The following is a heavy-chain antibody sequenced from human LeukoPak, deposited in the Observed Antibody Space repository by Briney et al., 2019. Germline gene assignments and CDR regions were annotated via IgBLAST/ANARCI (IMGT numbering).Heavy chain of an antibody. D-gene: IGHD4-17*01. Sequence: ASVKVSCKASGYTFTSYGISWVRQAPGQGLEWMGWISAYNGNTNYAQKLQGRVTMTTDTSTSTAYMELSSLRSEDTAVYYCARGREGYGDYSYYYYGMDVWGQGTTVTVSS. CDR2: ISAYNGNT. V-gene: IGHV1-18*01. J-gene: IGHJ6*02. CDR1: GYTFTSYG. CDR3: ARGREGYGDYSYYYYGMDV.